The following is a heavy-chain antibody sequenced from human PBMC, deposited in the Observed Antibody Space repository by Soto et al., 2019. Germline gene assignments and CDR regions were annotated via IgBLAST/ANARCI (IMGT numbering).Heavy chain of an antibody. J-gene: IGHJ6*02. V-gene: IGHV1-69*01. CDR1: GGTFSSYA. Sequence: QVQLVQSGAEVQKPGSSVKVSCKASGGTFSSYAISWVRQAPGQGLEWMGGIIPIFGTANYAQKFQGRVTITAYECTSTAYMELSSLRSEDTAVYYCARDHCWGYGSSPRLPNKYYYSYYGMDVLGQGTKVTVSS. CDR2: IIPIFGTA. D-gene: IGHD2-2*01. CDR3: ARDHCWGYGSSPRLPNKYYYSYYGMDV.